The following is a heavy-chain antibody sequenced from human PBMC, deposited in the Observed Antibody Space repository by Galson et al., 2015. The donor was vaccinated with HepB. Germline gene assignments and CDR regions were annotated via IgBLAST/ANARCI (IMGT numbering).Heavy chain of an antibody. Sequence: SLRLSCAASGFTFSSYGMHWVRQAPGKGLEWVAVISYDGSNKYYADSVKGRFTISRDNSKNTLYLQMNSLRAEDTAVYYCAKDHVPLRHQLRFLEWMSYYYYYMDVWGKGTTVTVSS. V-gene: IGHV3-30*18. D-gene: IGHD3-3*01. CDR1: GFTFSSYG. CDR2: ISYDGSNK. J-gene: IGHJ6*03. CDR3: AKDHVPLRHQLRFLEWMSYYYYYMDV.